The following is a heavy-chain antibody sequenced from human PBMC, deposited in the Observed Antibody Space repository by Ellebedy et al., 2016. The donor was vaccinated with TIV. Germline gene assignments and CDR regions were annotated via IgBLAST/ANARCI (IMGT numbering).Heavy chain of an antibody. V-gene: IGHV3-23*01. CDR1: GFTFSSHT. Sequence: GGSLRLSCVASGFTFSSHTMSWVRQAPGKGLEWVAAISGSGENTYFADSVKGRFTISRDNSKNTLFLQMNSLRAEDTAIYYCARDFTGSGRFFDSWGQGTLVTVSS. CDR2: ISGSGENT. J-gene: IGHJ4*02. CDR3: ARDFTGSGRFFDS. D-gene: IGHD3-10*01.